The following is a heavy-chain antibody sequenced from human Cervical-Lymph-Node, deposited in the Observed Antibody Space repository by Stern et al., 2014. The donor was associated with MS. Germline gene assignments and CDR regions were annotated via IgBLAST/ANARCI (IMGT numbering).Heavy chain of an antibody. CDR1: GFTVSRDY. CDR2: ITNVGST. Sequence: VQLVQSGGGVIQPGGSLRLSCTASGFTVSRDYMTWVRQAPGKGLEWVSLITNVGSTFYADSVKGRFTISRDDSKNTVYLHMTRLRAEDTAMYYCARDTSSPERSDWWGQGTLVTVSS. D-gene: IGHD1-1*01. V-gene: IGHV3-53*01. J-gene: IGHJ4*02. CDR3: ARDTSSPERSDW.